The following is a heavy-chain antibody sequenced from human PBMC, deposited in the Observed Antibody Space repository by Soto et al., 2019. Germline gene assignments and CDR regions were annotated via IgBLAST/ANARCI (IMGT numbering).Heavy chain of an antibody. Sequence: EVQLVESGGGLVKPGGSLRLSCAASGFTFSSYSMNWVRQAPGKGLEWVSSISSSSSYIYYADSVKGRFTISRDNAKNSLYLQMNSLRAEDTAVYYCARGDIAVACAPSSGFYYWGQGTLVTVSS. J-gene: IGHJ4*02. CDR3: ARGDIAVACAPSSGFYY. V-gene: IGHV3-21*01. D-gene: IGHD6-19*01. CDR2: ISSSSSYI. CDR1: GFTFSSYS.